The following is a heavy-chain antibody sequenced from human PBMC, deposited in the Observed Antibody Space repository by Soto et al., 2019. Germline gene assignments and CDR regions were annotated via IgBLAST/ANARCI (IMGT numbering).Heavy chain of an antibody. CDR3: ARVSSPRFLEWSDAMDV. J-gene: IGHJ6*02. Sequence: GGSLRLSCAASAFTFSSFEMNWVRQAPGKGLEWVSYISISGSTIYYADSVKGRFTISRDNAKNSLYLQMDSLRAEDTAVYYCARVSSPRFLEWSDAMDVWGQGTTVTVSS. CDR1: AFTFSSFE. CDR2: ISISGSTI. D-gene: IGHD3-3*01. V-gene: IGHV3-48*03.